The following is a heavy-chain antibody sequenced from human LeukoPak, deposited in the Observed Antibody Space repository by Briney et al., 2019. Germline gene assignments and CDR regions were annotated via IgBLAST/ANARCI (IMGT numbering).Heavy chain of an antibody. J-gene: IGHJ4*02. V-gene: IGHV3-23*01. CDR2: IRDSAYRT. Sequence: GGSLRLSCAASRFTFSNYAMSWVRQAPGKGLEWVSSIRDSAYRTYYADSVKGRFTISRDNSKNTLYLQKNSLRAEDTAVYYCAKDRRSSSSWLDYWGQGTLVTVSS. CDR1: RFTFSNYA. CDR3: AKDRRSSSSWLDY. D-gene: IGHD6-13*01.